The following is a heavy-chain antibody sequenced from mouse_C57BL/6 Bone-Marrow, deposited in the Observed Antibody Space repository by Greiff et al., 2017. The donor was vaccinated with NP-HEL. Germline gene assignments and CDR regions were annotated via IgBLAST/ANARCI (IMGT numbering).Heavy chain of an antibody. CDR1: GFSLTSYG. V-gene: IGHV2-5*01. Sequence: VQLQQSGPGLVQPSQSLSITCTVSGFSLTSYGVHWVRQSPGKGLEWLGVIWRGGSTDYNAAFMSRLSITKDNSKSQVFFKMNSLQADDTAIYYCAKKGDYDVGYWYFDVWGTGTTVTVSS. D-gene: IGHD2-4*01. J-gene: IGHJ1*03. CDR2: IWRGGST. CDR3: AKKGDYDVGYWYFDV.